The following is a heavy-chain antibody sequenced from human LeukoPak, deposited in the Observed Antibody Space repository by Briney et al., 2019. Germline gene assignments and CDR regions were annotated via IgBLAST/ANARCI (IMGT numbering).Heavy chain of an antibody. CDR1: SASMNTTNFY. CDR2: ISYAGRT. CDR3: ARQGTMTRGGYWLDP. D-gene: IGHD3-10*01. J-gene: IGHJ5*02. Sequence: SETLSLTCTVSSASMNTTNFYWAWIRQPPGKGLESIGSISYAGRTYLNPSLNSRVTISVDTSKNQFSLKLSSVTAAGTAVYYCARQGTMTRGGYWLDPWGQGTLVIVSS. V-gene: IGHV4-39*01.